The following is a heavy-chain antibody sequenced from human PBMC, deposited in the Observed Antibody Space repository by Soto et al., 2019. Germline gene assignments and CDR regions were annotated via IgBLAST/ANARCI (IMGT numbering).Heavy chain of an antibody. CDR2: IGTTGDT. CDR3: ARAIGPTLFDY. D-gene: IGHD3-22*01. V-gene: IGHV3-13*04. CDR1: GFTFSSYD. J-gene: IGHJ4*02. Sequence: PGGSLRLSCSASGFTFSSYDIHWVRQGTGKGLEWISAIGTTGDTYYAGSVKGRFTISRENAKNSLYLQMNSLRAGDTAIYFCARAIGPTLFDYWGQGTLVTVSS.